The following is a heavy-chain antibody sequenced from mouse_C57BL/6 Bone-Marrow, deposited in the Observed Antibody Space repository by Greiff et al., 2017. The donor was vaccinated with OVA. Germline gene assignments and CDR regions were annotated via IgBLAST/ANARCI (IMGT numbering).Heavy chain of an antibody. CDR3: ASPTVVAKKNAMDY. D-gene: IGHD1-1*01. CDR1: GYTFTSYW. V-gene: IGHV1-55*01. Sequence: QVQLQQPGAELVKPGASVKMSCKASGYTFTSYWITWVKQRPGQGLEWIGDIYPGSGSTNYNEKFKSKATLTVDTYSSTAYMQLSSLTSEDSEVYCCASPTVVAKKNAMDYWGQGTSVTVSS. J-gene: IGHJ4*01. CDR2: IYPGSGST.